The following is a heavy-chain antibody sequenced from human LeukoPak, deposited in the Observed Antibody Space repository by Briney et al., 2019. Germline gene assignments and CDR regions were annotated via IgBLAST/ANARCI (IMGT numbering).Heavy chain of an antibody. V-gene: IGHV4-4*07. CDR3: ARSSDYGDYEYFLH. CDR2: VSSSGTP. D-gene: IGHD4-17*01. Sequence: SETLSLTCTVSGVPLSGYYYWTWIRQPAGKGLEWIGRVSSSGTPEYNPSLKNRVAISVNPSESRFFLTVISVRAADTAVYYCARSSDYGDYEYFLHWGQGTLVTVAS. J-gene: IGHJ1*01. CDR1: GVPLSGYYY.